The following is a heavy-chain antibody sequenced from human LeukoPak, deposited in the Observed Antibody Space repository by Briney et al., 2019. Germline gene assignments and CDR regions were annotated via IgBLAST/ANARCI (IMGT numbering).Heavy chain of an antibody. Sequence: GGSLRLSCAASGFTFSSYAMHWVRQAPGKGLEWVSGISWNSGSIGYADSVKGRFTISRDNAKNSLYLQMNSLRAEDTALYYCAKAVRYCSSTSYYYDFGMDVWGQGTTVTVSS. V-gene: IGHV3-9*01. D-gene: IGHD2-2*01. CDR3: AKAVRYCSSTSYYYDFGMDV. CDR1: GFTFSSYA. J-gene: IGHJ6*02. CDR2: ISWNSGSI.